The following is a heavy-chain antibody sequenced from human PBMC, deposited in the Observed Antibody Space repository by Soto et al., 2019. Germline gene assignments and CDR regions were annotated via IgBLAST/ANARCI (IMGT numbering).Heavy chain of an antibody. CDR1: GFTFSSYW. CDR2: IKQDGSEK. V-gene: IGHV3-7*01. Sequence: EVQLVESGGGLVQPGGSLRLSCAASGFTFSSYWMSWVRQAPGKGLEWVANIKQDGSEKYYVDSVKGRFTISRDNAKNSRYLQMNSLRAEDTAVYYCARDRPYYDILTDYWGQGTLVTVSS. J-gene: IGHJ4*02. CDR3: ARDRPYYDILTDY. D-gene: IGHD3-9*01.